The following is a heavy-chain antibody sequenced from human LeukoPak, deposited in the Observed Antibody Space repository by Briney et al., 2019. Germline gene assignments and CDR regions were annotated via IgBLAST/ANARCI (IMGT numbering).Heavy chain of an antibody. CDR2: IYYSGST. Sequence: SETLSLTCTVSGGSISSYYWSWTRQPPGKGLEWIGYIYYSGSTNCNPSLKSRVTISVDTSKNQFSLKLSSVTAADTAVYYCARVKRVVITKDLWFDPWGQGTLVTVSS. CDR3: ARVKRVVITKDLWFDP. V-gene: IGHV4-59*01. J-gene: IGHJ5*02. D-gene: IGHD3-22*01. CDR1: GGSISSYY.